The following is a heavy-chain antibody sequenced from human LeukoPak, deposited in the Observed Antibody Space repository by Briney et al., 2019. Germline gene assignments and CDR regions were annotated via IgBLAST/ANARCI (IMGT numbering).Heavy chain of an antibody. V-gene: IGHV1-18*01. J-gene: IGHJ4*02. CDR1: GYTFTHYD. D-gene: IGHD3-22*01. CDR2: ISAHSGTT. Sequence: ASVRVSCKASGYTFTHYDISWVRQAPGQGLKWMGWISAHSGTTNYAQKLQGRVTMTTDTSTSTAYMELRSLRSDDTAVYYCARDVDGYYDYWGQGTLVTVSS. CDR3: ARDVDGYYDY.